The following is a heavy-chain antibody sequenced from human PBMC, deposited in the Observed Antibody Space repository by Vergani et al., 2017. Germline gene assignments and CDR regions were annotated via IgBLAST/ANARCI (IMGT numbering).Heavy chain of an antibody. CDR3: AREVEPDAFDI. D-gene: IGHD1-26*01. CDR1: GFTFSSYG. J-gene: IGHJ3*02. Sequence: QVQLVESGGGVVQPGRSLRLSCAASGFTFSSYGMHWGRQAPGKGLEWVAVIWYDGSNKYYADSVKGRFTISRDNSKNTLYLQMNSLRAEDTAVYYCAREVEPDAFDIWGQGTMVTVSS. V-gene: IGHV3-33*08. CDR2: IWYDGSNK.